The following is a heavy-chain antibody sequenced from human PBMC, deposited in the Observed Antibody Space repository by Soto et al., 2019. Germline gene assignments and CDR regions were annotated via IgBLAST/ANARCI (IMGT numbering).Heavy chain of an antibody. V-gene: IGHV1-3*01. J-gene: IGHJ4*02. CDR3: ARRIQLWSFDY. CDR2: INAGNGNT. Sequence: AAVEFSCKASGYTFTSYAMHWVRQAPGQRLEWMGWINAGNGNTKYSQKFQGRVTITRDTSASTAYMELSSLRSEDTTVYYCARRIQLWSFDYWGQGTLVTVSS. CDR1: GYTFTSYA. D-gene: IGHD5-18*01.